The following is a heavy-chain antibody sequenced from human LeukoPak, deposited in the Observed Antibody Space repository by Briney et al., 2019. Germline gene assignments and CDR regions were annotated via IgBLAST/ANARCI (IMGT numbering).Heavy chain of an antibody. V-gene: IGHV1-2*02. Sequence: GASVKVSCKASGYTFTGYYRHWVRQAPGQGLEWMGWINPNSGGTNYAQKFQGRVTMTRDTSISTAYMELSRLRSDDTAVYYCARDGGYCSSTSCYRLLPNNWFDPWGQGTLVTVSS. CDR1: GYTFTGYY. CDR2: INPNSGGT. CDR3: ARDGGYCSSTSCYRLLPNNWFDP. D-gene: IGHD2-2*01. J-gene: IGHJ5*02.